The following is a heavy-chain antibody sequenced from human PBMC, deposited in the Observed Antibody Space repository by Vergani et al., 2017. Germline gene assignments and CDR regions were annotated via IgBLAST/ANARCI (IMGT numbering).Heavy chain of an antibody. J-gene: IGHJ6*02. CDR1: GYTLTELS. D-gene: IGHD3-9*01. Sequence: QVQLVQSGAEVKKPGASVKVSCPVSGYTLTELSMPWVRQAPGQGLEWMGGFDPEDGETIYAQKFQGRVTMTEDTSTDTAYMELSSLRSEDPAVYYCATDPIQSYYDILTGYSPGGYGMDVWGQGTTVTVSS. CDR3: ATDPIQSYYDILTGYSPGGYGMDV. CDR2: FDPEDGET. V-gene: IGHV1-24*01.